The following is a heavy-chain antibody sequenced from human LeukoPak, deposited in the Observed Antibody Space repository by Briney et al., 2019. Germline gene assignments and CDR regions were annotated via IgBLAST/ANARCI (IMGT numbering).Heavy chain of an antibody. CDR1: GFTVSSNY. D-gene: IGHD3-22*01. J-gene: IGHJ6*02. CDR2: IYSGGST. Sequence: SGGSLRLSCAASGFTVSSNYMSWVRQAPGKGLEWVSVIYSGGSTYYADSVKGRFTISRDNSKNTLYLQMNSLRAEDTAVYYCARESRYYYDSSGYYYYGMDVWGQGTTVTVSS. CDR3: ARESRYYYDSSGYYYYGMDV. V-gene: IGHV3-53*01.